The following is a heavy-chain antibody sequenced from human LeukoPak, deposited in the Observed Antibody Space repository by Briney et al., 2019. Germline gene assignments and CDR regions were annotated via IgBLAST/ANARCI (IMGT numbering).Heavy chain of an antibody. CDR3: ARGSSWYYFDY. CDR2: IYSGGST. CDR1: GFTVSSNY. V-gene: IGHV3-53*01. J-gene: IGHJ4*02. Sequence: GGSLRLSCAASGFTVSSNYMSWVRQAPGKGLEWVSVIYSGGSTYYADSGKGRFTISRDNSKSTLYLQMNSLRAEDTAVYYCARGSSWYYFDYWGQGTLVTVSS. D-gene: IGHD6-13*01.